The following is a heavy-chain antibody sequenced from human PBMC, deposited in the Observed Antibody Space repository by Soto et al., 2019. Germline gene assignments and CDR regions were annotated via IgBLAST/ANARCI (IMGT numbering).Heavy chain of an antibody. J-gene: IGHJ4*01. CDR1: GFTFHDCA. D-gene: IGHD6-19*01. Sequence: EVQLVESGGGLVQPGRSLKLSCAASGFTFHDCAMHWVRQGQGKGLEWVSGITWNSGSIDYADSVKGRFTISRDNAKNSLYLQMNSLRPEDTALYYCAKDIREYSSGWTYFDYWGHGTLVTVSS. CDR2: ITWNSGSI. V-gene: IGHV3-9*01. CDR3: AKDIREYSSGWTYFDY.